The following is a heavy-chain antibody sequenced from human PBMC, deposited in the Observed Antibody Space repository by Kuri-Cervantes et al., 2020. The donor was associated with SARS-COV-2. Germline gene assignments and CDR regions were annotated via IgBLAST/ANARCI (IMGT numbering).Heavy chain of an antibody. CDR3: ARRLEYDFWSGRLDAFDI. V-gene: IGHV3-48*04. CDR2: ISSSGSTI. CDR1: GFTFSSYS. J-gene: IGHJ3*02. D-gene: IGHD3-3*01. Sequence: GESLKISCAASGFTFSSYSMNWVRQAPGKGLEWVSYISSSGSTIYYADSVKGRFTISRDNAKNSLYLQMNSLRAEDTAVYYCARRLEYDFWSGRLDAFDIWGQGTMVTVSS.